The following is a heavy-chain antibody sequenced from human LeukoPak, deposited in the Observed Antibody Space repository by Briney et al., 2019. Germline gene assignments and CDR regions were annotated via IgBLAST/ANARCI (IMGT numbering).Heavy chain of an antibody. J-gene: IGHJ4*02. CDR2: INSDGSST. V-gene: IGHV3-74*01. CDR3: ARGGYSSSWYHFDY. D-gene: IGHD6-13*01. CDR1: GFTFSSYW. Sequence: GGSLRLSCEASGFTFSSYWMHWVRQAPGKGLVWVSRINSDGSSTSYADSVKGRFTISRDNSKNTLFLQMNSLRAEDTAVYYCARGGYSSSWYHFDYWGQGTLVTVSS.